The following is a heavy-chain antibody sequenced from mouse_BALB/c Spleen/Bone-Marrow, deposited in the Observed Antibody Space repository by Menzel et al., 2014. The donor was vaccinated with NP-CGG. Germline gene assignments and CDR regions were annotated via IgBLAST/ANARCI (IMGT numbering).Heavy chain of an antibody. CDR3: ARFPMDY. Sequence: EVQGVESGGGLVQPGGSLRLSCTTSGFTFTDYYMSWVRQPPGKALEWLAFIRNKANGYTTEYSASVKGRFTISRGNSPSILYLQMNTLRAEDSATYYCARFPMDYWGQGTSVTVSS. CDR2: IRNKANGYTT. CDR1: GFTFTDYY. V-gene: IGHV7-3*02. J-gene: IGHJ4*01.